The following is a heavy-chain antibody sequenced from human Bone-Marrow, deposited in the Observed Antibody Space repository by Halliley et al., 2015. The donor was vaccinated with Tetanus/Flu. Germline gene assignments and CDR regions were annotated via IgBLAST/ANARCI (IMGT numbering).Heavy chain of an antibody. CDR1: GYTFSSNG. Sequence: QLVQSGAEVKKPGASVKISCKASGYTFSSNGISWVRQAPGQGLEWMGWVSGYNGNTNHAQKFQGRVSLTTDTSTNTAYMELRSLRSDDTAIYYCGRGGGNIGNHGFDYWGQGTLVTVSS. J-gene: IGHJ4*02. D-gene: IGHD1-26*01. CDR2: VSGYNGNT. V-gene: IGHV1-18*01. CDR3: GRGGGNIGNHGFDY.